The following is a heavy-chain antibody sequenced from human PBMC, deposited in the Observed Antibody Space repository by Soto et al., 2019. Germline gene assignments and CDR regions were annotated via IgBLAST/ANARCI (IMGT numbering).Heavy chain of an antibody. CDR2: ISYDGSNK. CDR1: GFTFSSYG. J-gene: IGHJ4*02. Sequence: QVQLVESGGGVVQPGRSLRLSCAASGFTFSSYGMHWVRQAPGKGLEWVAVISYDGSNKYYADSVKGRFTISRDNSKNTLYLQMNSLRAEDTAVYYCAKDRDIVVVVAAKGFDCWGQGTLVTVSS. D-gene: IGHD2-15*01. V-gene: IGHV3-30*18. CDR3: AKDRDIVVVVAAKGFDC.